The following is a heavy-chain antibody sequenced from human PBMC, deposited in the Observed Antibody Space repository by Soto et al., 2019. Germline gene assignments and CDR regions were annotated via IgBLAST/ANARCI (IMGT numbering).Heavy chain of an antibody. CDR1: GYSFATYW. D-gene: IGHD5-12*01. J-gene: IGHJ6*03. V-gene: IGHV5-51*01. CDR2: IYPADSDT. Sequence: GESLKISCKGSGYSFATYWIGWVRQMPGKGLEWMGIIYPADSDTRYSPSFQGQVTISADKSTNTAYLQWSSLKASDNAMYYCARHDTPGRYSGYDYYYMDVWGKGTTVTVSS. CDR3: ARHDTPGRYSGYDYYYMDV.